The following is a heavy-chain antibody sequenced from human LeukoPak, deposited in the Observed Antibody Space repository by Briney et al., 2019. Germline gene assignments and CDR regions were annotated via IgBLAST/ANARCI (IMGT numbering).Heavy chain of an antibody. J-gene: IGHJ4*02. CDR1: GFTFSSNG. CDR2: IRYDGSNK. Sequence: GGSLRLSCAASGFTFSSNGMHRVRQAPGKGLEWVAFIRYDGSNKYYADSVKGRFTISRDNSKNTLYLQMNSLRAEDTAVYYCAKDGIKYCSSTSCYFPDYWGQGTLVTVSS. CDR3: AKDGIKYCSSTSCYFPDY. V-gene: IGHV3-30*02. D-gene: IGHD2-2*01.